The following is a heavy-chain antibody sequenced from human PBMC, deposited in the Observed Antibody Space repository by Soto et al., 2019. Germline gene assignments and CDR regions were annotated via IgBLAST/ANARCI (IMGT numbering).Heavy chain of an antibody. CDR1: GGSFSGYY. CDR3: ARAWGGVPDY. Sequence: QVQLLQWGAGLLKPSETLSLTCAVYGGSFSGYYWSWIRQPPGKGLEWIGDIIHGGTTNYNPSLKSRVTISVDTSKNQFSLKLTSVTAADTAVYYCARAWGGVPDYWGQGTLVTVSS. CDR2: IIHGGTT. V-gene: IGHV4-34*12. J-gene: IGHJ4*02. D-gene: IGHD3-16*01.